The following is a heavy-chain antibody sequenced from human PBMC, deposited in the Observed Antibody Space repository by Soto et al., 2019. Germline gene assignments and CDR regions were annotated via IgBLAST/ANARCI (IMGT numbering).Heavy chain of an antibody. V-gene: IGHV1-18*01. Sequence: QVQLVQSGAEVKKPGASVKVSCKASGYTFTSYGISWVRQAPGQGLEWMGWISAYNGNTNYAQKLQGRVTMTTDTSTSAAYMELRSLRSDDTAVYYCARETSYYDSSGYPGNDYWGQGTLVTVSS. CDR3: ARETSYYDSSGYPGNDY. CDR1: GYTFTSYG. J-gene: IGHJ4*02. D-gene: IGHD3-22*01. CDR2: ISAYNGNT.